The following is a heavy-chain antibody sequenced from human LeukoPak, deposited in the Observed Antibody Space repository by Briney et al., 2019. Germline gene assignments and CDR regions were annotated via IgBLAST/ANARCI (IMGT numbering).Heavy chain of an antibody. Sequence: KASETLSLTCAVYGGSFSGYYWSWIRQPPGKGLEWIGEINHSGSTNYNPSLKSRVTISVDTSKNQFSLKLSSVTAADTAVYYCVRRTSGSYSDYWGQGTLVTVSS. J-gene: IGHJ4*02. CDR3: VRRTSGSYSDY. CDR1: GGSFSGYY. CDR2: INHSGST. V-gene: IGHV4-34*01. D-gene: IGHD1-26*01.